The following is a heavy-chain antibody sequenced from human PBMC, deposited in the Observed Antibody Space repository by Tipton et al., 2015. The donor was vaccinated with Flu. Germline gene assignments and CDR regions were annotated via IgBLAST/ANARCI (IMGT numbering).Heavy chain of an antibody. CDR2: IRYDGSYK. V-gene: IGHV3-33*03. CDR3: AKVIPEKVAGLDF. Sequence: SLRLSCSASGFTFSSFGMHWVRQAPGKGLEWVALIRYDGSYKYYADSVNGRFSISRDNSKNTVYLQMNSLRAEDTAIYYCAKVIPEKVAGLDFWGQGTLVTVSS. J-gene: IGHJ4*02. D-gene: IGHD6-19*01. CDR1: GFTFSSFG.